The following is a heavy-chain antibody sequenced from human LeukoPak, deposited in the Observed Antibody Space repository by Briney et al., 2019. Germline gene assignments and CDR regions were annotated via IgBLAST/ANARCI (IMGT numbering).Heavy chain of an antibody. CDR2: IIPIFGTA. D-gene: IGHD6-19*01. Sequence: ASVKVSCKASGGSFSSYAINWMRQAHGQGLEWMGGIIPIFGTANYAQKFQGRVTITADESTSTAYMELSSLRSEDTAVYYCARELDSGGWCYYWGQGTLVTVSS. J-gene: IGHJ4*02. CDR1: GGSFSSYA. V-gene: IGHV1-69*13. CDR3: ARELDSGGWCYY.